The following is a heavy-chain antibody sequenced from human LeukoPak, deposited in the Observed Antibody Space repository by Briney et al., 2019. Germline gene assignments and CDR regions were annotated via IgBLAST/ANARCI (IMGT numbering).Heavy chain of an antibody. D-gene: IGHD3-22*01. V-gene: IGHV1-46*01. Sequence: GASVKVSCKASGYTFTSYYMHWVRQAPGQGLEWMGIINPSGGSTSYAQKFQGRVTMTRDTSTSTVYMELSSLRSEDTAVYYCARERADSSGAFGYFQHWGQGTLVTVSS. CDR2: INPSGGST. CDR1: GYTFTSYY. CDR3: ARERADSSGAFGYFQH. J-gene: IGHJ1*01.